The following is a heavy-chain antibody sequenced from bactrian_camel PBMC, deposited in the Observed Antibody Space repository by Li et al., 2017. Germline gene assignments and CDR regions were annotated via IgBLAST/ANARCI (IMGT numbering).Heavy chain of an antibody. J-gene: IGHJ4*01. D-gene: IGHD5*01. Sequence: VQLVESGGGVVQPGGSLRLSCRASRKTASFFSMAWFRQVPGKEREGVADIDNRGLTTYADSVRGRFTISRDNAKNTLFLRMNKLKPEDTAMYYCAAEGKKWGVELTTDVLLEPLEFTYWGQGTQVTVS. CDR2: IDNRGLT. CDR3: AAEGKKWGVELTTDVLLEPLEFTY. V-gene: IGHV3S53*01. CDR1: RKTASFFS.